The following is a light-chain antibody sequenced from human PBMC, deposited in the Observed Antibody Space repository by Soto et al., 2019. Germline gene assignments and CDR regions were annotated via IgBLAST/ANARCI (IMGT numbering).Light chain of an antibody. CDR1: QTIASIY. Sequence: EIVLTQSPGTLSLSPGERATLSCRASQTIASIYLAWYQHQPGQAPRLLIYRTFARAPGIPDRFSGGGSGTDFTLTISRLEREDFAVYYCQQYDTSPPTFGQGTRLDIK. CDR2: RTF. J-gene: IGKJ5*01. CDR3: QQYDTSPPT. V-gene: IGKV3-20*01.